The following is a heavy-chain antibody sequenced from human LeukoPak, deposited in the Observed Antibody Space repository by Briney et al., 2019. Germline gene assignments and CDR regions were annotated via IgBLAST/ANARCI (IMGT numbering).Heavy chain of an antibody. Sequence: PGGSLRLSCAASGFTFSSSCMTWVRQAPGKGLEWVANIKRDGKDKYYRDSVKGRFTISRDDAKNSVYLQMNSLRVEDTAMYYCARVQEYSNRSYWGQGILVTVSS. CDR3: ARVQEYSNRSY. J-gene: IGHJ4*02. D-gene: IGHD4-11*01. CDR1: GFTFSSSC. CDR2: IKRDGKDK. V-gene: IGHV3-7*01.